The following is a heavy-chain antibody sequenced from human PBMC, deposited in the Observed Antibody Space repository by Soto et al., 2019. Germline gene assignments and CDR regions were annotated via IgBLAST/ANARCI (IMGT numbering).Heavy chain of an antibody. V-gene: IGHV3-7*01. Sequence: GGSLRLSCAASGFTFSNYWMSWVRQAPGKGLEWVAEIKEGGSEKYYVDSVKGRFTISRDNAKNSLYLQMNSLRAEDTAVYYCAGCEVLWGQGTLVTVSS. CDR3: AGCEVL. CDR2: IKEGGSEK. CDR1: GFTFSNYW. D-gene: IGHD1-1*01. J-gene: IGHJ4*02.